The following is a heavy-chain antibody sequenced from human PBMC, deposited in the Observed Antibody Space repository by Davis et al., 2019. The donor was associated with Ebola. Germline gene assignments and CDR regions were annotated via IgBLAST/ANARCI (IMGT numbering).Heavy chain of an antibody. V-gene: IGHV4-61*01. CDR1: GGSVTSRSYF. Sequence: PSETLSLTCSVSGGSVTSRSYFWTWIRQPPKKGPEWIGHVYYSGSTSYNPSLRSRVTVSVDTSKNQFSLNLKSATAADTAVYFCAAGYMTVVTVNWFGPWGQGMLVTVSS. D-gene: IGHD5-18*01. CDR3: AAGYMTVVTVNWFGP. CDR2: VYYSGST. J-gene: IGHJ5*02.